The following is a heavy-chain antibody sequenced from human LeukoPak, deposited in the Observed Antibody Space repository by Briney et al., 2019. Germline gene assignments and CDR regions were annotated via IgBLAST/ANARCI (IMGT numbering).Heavy chain of an antibody. CDR2: IKQDGSEI. J-gene: IGHJ4*02. Sequence: GGSLRLSCAASGFTLSSHWMSWVRQAPGKGLEWVAIIKQDGSEIHYVDPVKGRFTISRDNAKNSLYLQMTSLTGDDTTVYYCVRGSGWLPAYWGQGTLVTVSS. CDR1: GFTLSSHW. V-gene: IGHV3-7*01. D-gene: IGHD5-24*01. CDR3: VRGSGWLPAY.